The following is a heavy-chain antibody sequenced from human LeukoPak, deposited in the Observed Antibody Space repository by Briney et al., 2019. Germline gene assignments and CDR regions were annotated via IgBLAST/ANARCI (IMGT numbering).Heavy chain of an antibody. CDR3: AKDPYAILTGYRYYFDY. CDR2: ISGSGGST. J-gene: IGHJ4*02. CDR1: GFTSSSYA. V-gene: IGHV3-23*01. D-gene: IGHD3-9*01. Sequence: PGGSLRLSCVASGFTSSSYAMSLLRQAPGQGLELVSAISGSGGSTYYADAVKGRFTISRDNSKNTLFLQMNSLRAKDTAVYYCAKDPYAILTGYRYYFDYWGQGTLVTVSS.